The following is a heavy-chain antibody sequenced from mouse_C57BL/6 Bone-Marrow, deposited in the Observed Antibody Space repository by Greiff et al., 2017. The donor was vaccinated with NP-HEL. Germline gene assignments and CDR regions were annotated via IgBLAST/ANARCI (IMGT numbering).Heavy chain of an antibody. CDR2: IDPENGDT. Sequence: EVQLQQSGAELVRPGASVKLSCTASGFNIKDDYMHWVKQRPEQGLAWIGWIDPENGDTEYASKFQGQATITADTSSNTAYLQLSSLTSEDTAVYYCTPYYYGSPYWYFDVWGTGTTVTVSS. CDR3: TPYYYGSPYWYFDV. J-gene: IGHJ1*03. CDR1: GFNIKDDY. V-gene: IGHV14-4*01. D-gene: IGHD1-1*01.